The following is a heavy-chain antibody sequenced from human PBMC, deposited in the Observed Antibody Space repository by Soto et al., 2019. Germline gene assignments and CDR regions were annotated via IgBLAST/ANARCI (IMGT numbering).Heavy chain of an antibody. CDR3: ARGVMLSNVWGYYYYYMDV. J-gene: IGHJ6*03. CDR1: GGSISSYY. Sequence: PSETLSLTCTVSGGSISSYYWSWIRQPPGKGLEWIGYIYYSGSTNYNPSLKSRVTISVDTSKNQFSLKLSSVTAADTAVYYCARGVMLSNVWGYYYYYMDVWGKGTTVTVSS. CDR2: IYYSGST. V-gene: IGHV4-59*01. D-gene: IGHD3-16*01.